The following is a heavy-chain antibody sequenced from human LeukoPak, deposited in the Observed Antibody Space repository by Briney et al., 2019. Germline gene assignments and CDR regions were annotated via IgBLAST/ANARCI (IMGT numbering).Heavy chain of an antibody. Sequence: RGALRLSCTASGFTFIVYETSWGRQAPGKGGWWLSYISISGSGKHSTDSVTVPFTIPKDNANTSLYLQINSLRVDATAVYYCARAQPLRPIFGVVQGTSPDPWGPGTLVTVSS. CDR3: ARAQPLRPIFGVVQGTSPDP. V-gene: IGHV3-48*03. CDR2: ISISGSGK. D-gene: IGHD3-3*01. J-gene: IGHJ5*02. CDR1: GFTFIVYE.